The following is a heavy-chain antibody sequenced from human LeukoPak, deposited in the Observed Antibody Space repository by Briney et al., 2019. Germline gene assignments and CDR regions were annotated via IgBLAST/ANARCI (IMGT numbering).Heavy chain of an antibody. CDR1: GGSISSYY. J-gene: IGHJ6*03. V-gene: IGHV4-4*07. D-gene: IGHD3-10*01. Sequence: PSKTLSLTCTVSGGSISSYYWSWIRQPAGKGLEWIGRIYTSGSTNYNPSLKSRVTMSVDTSKNQFSLKLSSVTAADTAVYYCARIVLVVRGVIAFYYYMDVWGKGTTVTVSS. CDR2: IYTSGST. CDR3: ARIVLVVRGVIAFYYYMDV.